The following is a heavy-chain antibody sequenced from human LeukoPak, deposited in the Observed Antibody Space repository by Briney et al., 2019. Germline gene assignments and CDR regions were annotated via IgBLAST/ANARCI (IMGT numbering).Heavy chain of an antibody. D-gene: IGHD3-22*01. V-gene: IGHV1-2*02. CDR2: INPNSGGT. CDR1: GYTFTGYY. J-gene: IGHJ4*02. CDR3: ARAEYYDSNRLDY. Sequence: ASVRVSCKASGYTFTGYYMHWVRQAPGQGLEWMGWINPNSGGTNYAQKFQGRVTMTRDTSISTAYMELSRLRSDDTAVYYCARAEYYDSNRLDYWGQGTLVTVSS.